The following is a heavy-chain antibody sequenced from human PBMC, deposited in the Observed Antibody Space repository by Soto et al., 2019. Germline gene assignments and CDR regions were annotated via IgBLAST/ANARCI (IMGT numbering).Heavy chain of an antibody. Sequence: QVQLVQSGAEVKKPGASVKVSCKAAGYSFITYDINWVRHAAGQGLEWMGWVNAKSGNTDYAQRFRGRVTMTSNTSISTAYMELSALTTEDTAVYYCARPYCDSTSCYTDWFDPWGQGTLVTVSS. J-gene: IGHJ5*02. CDR2: VNAKSGNT. CDR3: ARPYCDSTSCYTDWFDP. V-gene: IGHV1-8*01. D-gene: IGHD2-2*02. CDR1: GYSFITYD.